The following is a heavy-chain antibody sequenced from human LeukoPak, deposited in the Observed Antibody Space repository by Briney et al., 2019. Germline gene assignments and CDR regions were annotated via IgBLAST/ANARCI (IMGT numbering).Heavy chain of an antibody. CDR2: INHFGTS. Sequence: SETLSLTCAVSGESFGGYYWTWIRQPPGKGLEWIGEINHFGTSNYNASLKSRVTLSVDTSKRQFSLHLTSLTVADTAVYYCARGGNVLVVTQKRKKPLDVWGQGMLVTVSS. CDR1: GESFGGYY. J-gene: IGHJ4*02. D-gene: IGHD3-22*01. CDR3: ARGGNVLVVTQKRKKPLDV. V-gene: IGHV4-34*01.